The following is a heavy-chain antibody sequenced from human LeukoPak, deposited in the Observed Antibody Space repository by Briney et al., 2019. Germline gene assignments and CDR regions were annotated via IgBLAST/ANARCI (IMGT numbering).Heavy chain of an antibody. CDR2: IRYDGSNK. Sequence: PGGSLRLSCGASGFTFSNYAMHWVRQAPGKGLEWMTFIRYDGSNKYYADSVRGRFTISRDNSKNTLYLQMNSLRIEDTAVYYCASRYCTNGVCYFDYWGQGTLVTVSS. V-gene: IGHV3-30*02. D-gene: IGHD2-8*01. CDR3: ASRYCTNGVCYFDY. J-gene: IGHJ4*02. CDR1: GFTFSNYA.